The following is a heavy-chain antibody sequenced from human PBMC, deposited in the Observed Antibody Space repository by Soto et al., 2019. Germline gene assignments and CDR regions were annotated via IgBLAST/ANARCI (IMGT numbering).Heavy chain of an antibody. V-gene: IGHV3-30*18. CDR2: ISYDGSNK. J-gene: IGHJ4*02. CDR3: AKDWGTAAADDFDY. CDR1: GFTFSSYG. Sequence: GGSLRLSCAASGFTFSSYGMHWVRQAPGKGLEWVAVISYDGSNKYYADSVKGRFTISRDNSKNTLYLQMNSLRAEDTAVYYCAKDWGTAAADDFDYWGQGTLVTVSS. D-gene: IGHD6-13*01.